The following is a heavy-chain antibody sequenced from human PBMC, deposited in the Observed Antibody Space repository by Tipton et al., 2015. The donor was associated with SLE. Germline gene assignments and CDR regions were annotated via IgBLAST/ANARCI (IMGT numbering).Heavy chain of an antibody. CDR1: GFTFSSYD. V-gene: IGHV3-23*01. CDR3: AKVGTTVPR. Sequence: SLRLSCAASGFTFSSYDMSWVRQAPGKGLEWVSSISGSGGSTYYADSVKGRFTISRDNTKNTLYLQMTSLRAEDTAVYYCAKVGTTVPRWGQGTLVTVSS. CDR2: ISGSGGST. D-gene: IGHD1-7*01. J-gene: IGHJ4*02.